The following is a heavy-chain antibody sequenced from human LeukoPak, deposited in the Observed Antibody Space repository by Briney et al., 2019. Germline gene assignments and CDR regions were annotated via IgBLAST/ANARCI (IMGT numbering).Heavy chain of an antibody. CDR1: GGIFSTSA. CDR3: ATDMTLGGIIAKFYFEY. CDR2: IVPLFGTT. V-gene: IGHV1-69*06. D-gene: IGHD3-16*01. J-gene: IGHJ4*02. Sequence: ASVKVSCKGSGGIFSTSAINWVRQAPGQGPEWMGRIVPLFGTTEYAQKFQGRVAITADKSTSTAYMELTSLRSDDTAVYYCATDMTLGGIIAKFYFEYWGQGSLVTVSS.